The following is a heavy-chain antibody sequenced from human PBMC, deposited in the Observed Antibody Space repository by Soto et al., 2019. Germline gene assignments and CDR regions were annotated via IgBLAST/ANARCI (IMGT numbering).Heavy chain of an antibody. CDR3: AKGRGASGRLTPRVDF. CDR1: GFTFNNYA. Sequence: EVQLLESGGGLVQPGGSLRLSCAASGFTFNNYAMTWVRQAPGKGLEWVSAISGGGDTTSYADSVKGRFTVSRDGSKNTLYLQMTSLRAEDTALYYCAKGRGASGRLTPRVDFWGQGTLGTVSS. V-gene: IGHV3-23*01. CDR2: ISGGGDTT. J-gene: IGHJ4*02. D-gene: IGHD3-10*01.